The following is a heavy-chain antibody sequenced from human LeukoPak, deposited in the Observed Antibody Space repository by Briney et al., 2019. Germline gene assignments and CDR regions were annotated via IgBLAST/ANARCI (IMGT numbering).Heavy chain of an antibody. Sequence: GGSLRLSCAASGITFSSHAMSWVRQAPGKGLEWVSAISGSGGSTYYADSVKGRFTISRDNSKNTLYLQMNSLRAEDTAVYYCAKFVWWELSYYFDYWGQGTLVTVSS. J-gene: IGHJ4*02. D-gene: IGHD1-26*01. CDR2: ISGSGGST. CDR3: AKFVWWELSYYFDY. CDR1: GITFSSHA. V-gene: IGHV3-23*01.